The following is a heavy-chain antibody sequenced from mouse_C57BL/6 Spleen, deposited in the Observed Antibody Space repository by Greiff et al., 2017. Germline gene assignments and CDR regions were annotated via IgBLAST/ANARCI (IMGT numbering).Heavy chain of an antibody. V-gene: IGHV5-17*01. CDR2: ISSGSSTI. Sequence: EVQLVESGGGLVKPGGSLKLSCAASGFTFSDYGMHWVRQAPEKGLVWVAYISSGSSTIYYADTVKGRFTISRDNAKNTLFLQMTSLRSEDTAMYYCARRIITTVVGMDYWGQGTSVTVSS. CDR1: GFTFSDYG. CDR3: ARRIITTVVGMDY. J-gene: IGHJ4*01. D-gene: IGHD1-1*01.